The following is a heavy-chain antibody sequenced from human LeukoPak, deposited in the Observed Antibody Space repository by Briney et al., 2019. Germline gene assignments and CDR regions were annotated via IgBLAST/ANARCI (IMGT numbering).Heavy chain of an antibody. CDR3: ARMFTAMVPGWYFDL. J-gene: IGHJ2*01. CDR1: GFTFSSYW. CDR2: INSDGSST. D-gene: IGHD5-18*01. V-gene: IGHV3-74*01. Sequence: SGGSLRLSCAASGFTFSSYWMHWVRHAPGKGLVWVSRINSDGSSTSYADSVKGRFTISRDNAKNTLYLQMNSLRAEDTAVYYCARMFTAMVPGWYFDLWGRGTLVTVSS.